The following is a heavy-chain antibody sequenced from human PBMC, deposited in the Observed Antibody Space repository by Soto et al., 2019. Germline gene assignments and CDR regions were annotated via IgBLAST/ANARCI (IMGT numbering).Heavy chain of an antibody. V-gene: IGHV1-3*01. D-gene: IGHD3-10*01. CDR3: ARVGLDGSGSYYYYYYMDV. CDR2: INAGNGNT. Sequence: ASVKVSCKASGYTFTSYAMHWVRQAPGQRLEWMGWINAGNGNTKYSQKFQGRVTITRDTSASTAYMELSSLRSEDTAVYYCARVGLDGSGSYYYYYYMDVWGKGTTVTVSS. CDR1: GYTFTSYA. J-gene: IGHJ6*03.